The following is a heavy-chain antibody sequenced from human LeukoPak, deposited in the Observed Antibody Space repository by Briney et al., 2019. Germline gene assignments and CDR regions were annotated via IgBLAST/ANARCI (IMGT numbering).Heavy chain of an antibody. CDR3: AKESGCSSTSCYRYFDY. V-gene: IGHV3-30*18. D-gene: IGHD2-2*01. Sequence: GGSPRLSCAASGFTFSSYGMHWVRQAPGKGLEWVAVISYDGSNKYYADSVKGRFTISRDNSKNTLYLQMNSLRAEDTAVYYCAKESGCSSTSCYRYFDYWGQGTLVTVSS. CDR2: ISYDGSNK. CDR1: GFTFSSYG. J-gene: IGHJ4*02.